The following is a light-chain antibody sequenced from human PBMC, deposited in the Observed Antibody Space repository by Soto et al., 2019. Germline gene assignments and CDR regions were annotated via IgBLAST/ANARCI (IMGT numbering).Light chain of an antibody. Sequence: EIVLPQSPGPLSLSPGERSTLSCMASQSVSSSYLAWYQQKPGQAPRLLIYGASSRATGIPDRFSGSGSGTDFTLTISRLEPEDFAVYYCQQYGSAPSWTFGQGAKVDIK. J-gene: IGKJ1*01. CDR2: GAS. V-gene: IGKV3-20*01. CDR3: QQYGSAPSWT. CDR1: QSVSSSY.